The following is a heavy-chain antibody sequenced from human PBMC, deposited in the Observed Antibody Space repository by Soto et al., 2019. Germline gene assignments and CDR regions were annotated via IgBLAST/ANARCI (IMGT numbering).Heavy chain of an antibody. Sequence: LRLSCAAAGFTFRSYAMHWVRQAPGKGLEGVAVISYDGSNKYYADSVKGRFTISRDNSKNTLYLQMNSLRAEDAAVYYCARSWWGKFASTPTIDAFDIWGQGTMVTVSS. D-gene: IGHD2-2*01. CDR2: ISYDGSNK. J-gene: IGHJ3*02. V-gene: IGHV3-30-3*01. CDR1: GFTFRSYA. CDR3: ARSWWGKFASTPTIDAFDI.